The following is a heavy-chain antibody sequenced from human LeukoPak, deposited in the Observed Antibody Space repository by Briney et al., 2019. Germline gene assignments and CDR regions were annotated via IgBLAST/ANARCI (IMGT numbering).Heavy chain of an antibody. CDR3: ARHVKSSHADYGAFDI. Sequence: PSQTLSLTCTVSGGSISSGDYYWSWIRQPPGKGLEWIGYIYYSGSTYYNPSLKSRVTISVDTSKNQFSLKLNSVTAADTAVYYCARHVKSSHADYGAFDIWGQGTMVTVSS. J-gene: IGHJ3*02. D-gene: IGHD4/OR15-4a*01. V-gene: IGHV4-30-4*01. CDR1: GGSISSGDYY. CDR2: IYYSGST.